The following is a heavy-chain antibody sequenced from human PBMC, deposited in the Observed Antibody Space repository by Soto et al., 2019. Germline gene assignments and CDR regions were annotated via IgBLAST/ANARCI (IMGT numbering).Heavy chain of an antibody. CDR3: ARELEPKYGMDV. J-gene: IGHJ6*02. D-gene: IGHD1-1*01. V-gene: IGHV1-69*01. CDR2: IIPIFGTA. CDR1: GCTFSSYA. Sequence: QVQLVQSGAEVKKPGSSVKVSCKASGCTFSSYAISWVRQAPGHGLEWMGGIIPIFGTANYAQKFQGRVTITADESTSTAYMELSSLRSEDTAVYYCARELEPKYGMDVWGQGTTVTVSS.